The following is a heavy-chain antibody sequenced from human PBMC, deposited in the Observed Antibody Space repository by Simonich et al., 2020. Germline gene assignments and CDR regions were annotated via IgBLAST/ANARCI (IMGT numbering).Heavy chain of an antibody. CDR2: IKQDGSEK. Sequence: EVQLVESGGGLVQPGGSLRLSCAASGFTFSSYWMSGGRQAPGKGLEWVANIKQDGSEKYYVDSVKGRFTISRDNAKNALYLQMNSLRAEDTAVYYCARDGLGTAYYYYMDVWGKGTTVTVSS. V-gene: IGHV3-7*01. CDR1: GFTFSSYW. D-gene: IGHD7-27*01. CDR3: ARDGLGTAYYYYMDV. J-gene: IGHJ6*03.